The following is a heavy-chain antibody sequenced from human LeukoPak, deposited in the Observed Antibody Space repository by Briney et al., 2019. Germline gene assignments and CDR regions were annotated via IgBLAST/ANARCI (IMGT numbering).Heavy chain of an antibody. CDR1: GNSFPGYY. J-gene: IGHJ4*02. CDR3: LRYKPSSHYLDY. CDR2: INPNSGGT. V-gene: IGHV1-2*06. D-gene: IGHD6-6*01. Sequence: GSVIVSFKASGNSFPGYYIQWVRQAPGQGLGWMGRINPNSGGTNYAQKFQARATVTSDTSIITAYMELRGLTSDDTAIYYCLRYKPSSHYLDYWGQGTLVTVSS.